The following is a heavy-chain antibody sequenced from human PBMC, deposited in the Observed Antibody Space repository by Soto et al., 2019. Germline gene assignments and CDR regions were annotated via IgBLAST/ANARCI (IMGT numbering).Heavy chain of an antibody. CDR3: ASEVGVNARCFDY. CDR2: IYSGGST. D-gene: IGHD3-10*01. CDR1: GFTVSSNY. V-gene: IGHV3-53*01. Sequence: GGSLRLSCAASGFTVSSNYMSWVRQAPGKGLEWVSVIYSGGSTYYADSVKGRFTISRDNSKNTLYLQMNSLRAEDTAVYYCASEVGVNARCFDYWGQGTLVTVSS. J-gene: IGHJ4*02.